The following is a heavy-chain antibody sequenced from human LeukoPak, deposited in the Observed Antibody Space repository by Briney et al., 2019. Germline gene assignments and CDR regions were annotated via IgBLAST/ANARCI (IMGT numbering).Heavy chain of an antibody. D-gene: IGHD3-10*01. J-gene: IGHJ6*03. CDR1: GGTFSSYA. CDR3: ASLTMVRGRHYYYYMDV. V-gene: IGHV1-69*05. Sequence: SVKVSCKASGGTFSSYAISWVRQAPGQGLEWMGGIIPIFGTANYAQKFQGRVTITTDESTSTAYMELSSLRSEDTAVYYCASLTMVRGRHYYYYMDVWGKGPRSASP. CDR2: IIPIFGTA.